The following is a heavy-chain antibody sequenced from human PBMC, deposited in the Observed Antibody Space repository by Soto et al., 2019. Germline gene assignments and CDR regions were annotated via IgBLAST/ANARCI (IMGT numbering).Heavy chain of an antibody. Sequence: ASVKVSCKASGYTFTSYDINWVRQATGQGLEWMGWMNPNSGNTGYAQKIQGRVTMTRNTSISTSYMKLSSLRYEDTAVYYFSRAFYGSGARMRYKQRAYGYWGQGTLVTVSS. J-gene: IGHJ4*02. CDR2: MNPNSGNT. D-gene: IGHD3-10*01. V-gene: IGHV1-8*01. CDR3: SRAFYGSGARMRYKQRAYGY. CDR1: GYTFTSYD.